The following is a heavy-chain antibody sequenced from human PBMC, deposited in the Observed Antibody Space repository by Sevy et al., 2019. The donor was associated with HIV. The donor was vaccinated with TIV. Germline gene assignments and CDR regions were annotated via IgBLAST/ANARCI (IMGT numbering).Heavy chain of an antibody. CDR2: MYQKGAT. D-gene: IGHD6-19*01. J-gene: IGHJ4*02. CDR1: GLSITGSYW. V-gene: IGHV4-4*02. CDR3: AAVAGTDILGDYYQD. Sequence: SETLSLTCAVSGLSITGSYWWSWVRQSPGKGLEWLGDMYQKGATNYNPSLKSRVTISIGKSKTQFSLKINSITAADTDLYFCAAVAGTDILGDYYQDWGRGTQVTVSS.